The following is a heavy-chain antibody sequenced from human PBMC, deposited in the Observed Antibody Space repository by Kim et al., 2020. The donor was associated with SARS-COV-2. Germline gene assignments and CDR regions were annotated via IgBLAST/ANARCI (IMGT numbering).Heavy chain of an antibody. V-gene: IGHV1-3*01. CDR2: IDCGDGNR. CDR1: GHIFTSYS. J-gene: IGHJ4*01. CDR3: LGGFYFDY. Sequence: ASVKVSCKTSGHIFTSYSIRWVRQAPGQGLEWLGWIDCGDGNRIYSQKFQGRVTITTDTSTSTAYMELSCLRSDDTAVYYCLGGFYFDY.